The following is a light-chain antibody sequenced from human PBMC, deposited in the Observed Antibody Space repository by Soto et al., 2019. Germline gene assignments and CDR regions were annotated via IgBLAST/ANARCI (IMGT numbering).Light chain of an antibody. CDR2: AAS. CDR1: KSISSY. J-gene: IGKJ1*01. CDR3: QQSYSTHLT. V-gene: IGKV1-39*01. Sequence: DIQMTQAPASLSASVGDRVTITCRASKSISSYLNWYQQKPGKAPKLLIYAASSLQSGVPSRFSDSRSGTDFALTISSLQPDAFASFYWQQSYSTHLTYGQGTKVAFK.